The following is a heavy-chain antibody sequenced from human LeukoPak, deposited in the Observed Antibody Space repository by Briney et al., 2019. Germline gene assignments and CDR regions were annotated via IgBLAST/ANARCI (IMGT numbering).Heavy chain of an antibody. J-gene: IGHJ5*02. CDR3: ARQVAVAGLRFDP. CDR1: GGSISSHD. CDR2: IYISGSP. V-gene: IGHV4-4*07. D-gene: IGHD6-19*01. Sequence: SETLSLTCTVSGGSISSHDWTWIRQPAGKGLEWIGRIYISGSPNYNPSLKSRVTISVDTSKNQFSLKLSSATAADTAVYYCARQVAVAGLRFDPWGQGTLVTVSS.